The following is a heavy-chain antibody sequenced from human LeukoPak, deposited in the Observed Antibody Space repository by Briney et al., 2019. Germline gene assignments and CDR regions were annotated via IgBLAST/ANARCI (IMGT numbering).Heavy chain of an antibody. Sequence: GGSLRLSCAASGFTFSSSWMSWVRQAPGKGLEWVANIKQDGSEKYYVDSVKGRFTISRDNAMNSLSLQMNSLRAEDTALYYCARERNSGFNSWGQGTLVTVSS. J-gene: IGHJ4*02. D-gene: IGHD2-21*01. CDR1: GFTFSSSW. CDR2: IKQDGSEK. CDR3: ARERNSGFNS. V-gene: IGHV3-7*03.